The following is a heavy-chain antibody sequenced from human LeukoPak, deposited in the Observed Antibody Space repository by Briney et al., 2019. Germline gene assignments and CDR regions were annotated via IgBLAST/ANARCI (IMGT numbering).Heavy chain of an antibody. J-gene: IGHJ4*02. CDR3: ARRGEAMDPVEY. D-gene: IGHD5-18*01. V-gene: IGHV5-51*01. CDR2: FYPGDSDT. CDR1: GYIFTSYW. Sequence: GECLKISCKDSGYIFTSYWIGWLRQQPAKRLEWMGIFYPGDSDTRYSPSSQGQVIISADKSINTAYLQWSSLKASDTAIYYCARRGEAMDPVEYWGEGALVTVSS.